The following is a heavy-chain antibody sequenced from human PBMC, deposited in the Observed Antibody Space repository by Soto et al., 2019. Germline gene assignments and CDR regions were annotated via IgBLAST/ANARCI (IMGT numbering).Heavy chain of an antibody. V-gene: IGHV1-18*01. J-gene: IGHJ6*02. CDR3: ARDADYNDFWCGVMELYSYNMDV. CDR2: ISAHNGDT. Sequence: QVQLVQSEAEVKKPGASLKVSCRASGYNFANYGISWVRQAPGQGLEWMGWISAHNGDTKYAQKVPGSVTMTADTSTSTAYIEMWSLRSDDTAVYYCARDADYNDFWCGVMELYSYNMDVWGQGTTVTVS. CDR1: GYNFANYG. D-gene: IGHD3-3*01.